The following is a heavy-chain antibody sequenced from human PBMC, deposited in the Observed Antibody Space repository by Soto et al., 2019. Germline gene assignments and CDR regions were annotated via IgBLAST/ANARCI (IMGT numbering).Heavy chain of an antibody. J-gene: IGHJ5*02. V-gene: IGHV3-30*18. CDR1: GFTFSSYG. CDR2: ISYDGSNK. D-gene: IGHD3-10*01. Sequence: PGGSLRLSCAASGFTFSSYGMHWVRQAPGKGLEWVAVISYDGSNKYYADSVKGRFTISRDNSKNTLYLQMNSLRAEDTAVYHCAKALSPSGEDWFDPWGQGTLVTVSS. CDR3: AKALSPSGEDWFDP.